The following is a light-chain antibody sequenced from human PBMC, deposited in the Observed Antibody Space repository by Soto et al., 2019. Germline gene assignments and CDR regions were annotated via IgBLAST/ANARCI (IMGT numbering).Light chain of an antibody. CDR3: QQTNSTPYT. CDR2: DAS. Sequence: DIQMTQSPSSLSASVGDRVTITCRASQSISTYLNWYQQKPGPGPKLLIFDASRLQSGVPSRFSGSGSGTDFTLTISSLQPEDFATFYCQQTNSTPYTFGQGTKLEIK. V-gene: IGKV1-39*01. CDR1: QSISTY. J-gene: IGKJ2*01.